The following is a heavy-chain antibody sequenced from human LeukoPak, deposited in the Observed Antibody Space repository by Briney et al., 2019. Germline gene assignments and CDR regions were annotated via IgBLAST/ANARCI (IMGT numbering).Heavy chain of an antibody. CDR2: ISGSGSST. J-gene: IGHJ4*02. D-gene: IGHD3-10*01. CDR3: GKVQTALWFGELDY. CDR1: GFTFSSYA. V-gene: IGHV3-23*01. Sequence: GGSLRLSCAASGFTFSSYAMSWVRQAPGKGLEWVSGISGSGSSTYYADSVKGRFTISRDNSKNTLNLQMNSLRAEDTAVYYCGKVQTALWFGELDYWGQGTLVTVSS.